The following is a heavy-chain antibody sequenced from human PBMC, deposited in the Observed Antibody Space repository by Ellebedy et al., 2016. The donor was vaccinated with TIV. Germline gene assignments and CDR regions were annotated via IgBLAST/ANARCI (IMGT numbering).Heavy chain of an antibody. Sequence: MPSETLSLTCAVYGGSLSTYSWTWIRQPPGKGLEWIGEIDSGRTTYTPSLKSRVTLSVDTSKNQFSLQLSSVTAADTAMYFCARHRARGAMYGRAFDIWGQGTVVAVSS. CDR3: ARHRARGAMYGRAFDI. V-gene: IGHV4-34*01. CDR2: IDSGRT. J-gene: IGHJ3*02. D-gene: IGHD3-10*01. CDR1: GGSLSTYS.